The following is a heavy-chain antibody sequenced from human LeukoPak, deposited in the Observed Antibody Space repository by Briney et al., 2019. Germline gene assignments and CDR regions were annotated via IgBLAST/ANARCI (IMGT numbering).Heavy chain of an antibody. J-gene: IGHJ3*02. CDR2: IYYSGST. Sequence: SETLSLTCTVSGGSISSSYWSWIRQPPGKGLEWIGYIYYSGSTNYNPSLKSRVTISVDTSKNQFSLKLSSVIAADTAVYYCARDRYYYDTSGDAFDMWGQGTMVTVSS. CDR1: GGSISSSY. V-gene: IGHV4-59*01. D-gene: IGHD3-22*01. CDR3: ARDRYYYDTSGDAFDM.